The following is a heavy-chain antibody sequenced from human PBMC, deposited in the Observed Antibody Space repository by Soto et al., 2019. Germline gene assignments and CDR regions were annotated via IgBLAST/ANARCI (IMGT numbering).Heavy chain of an antibody. CDR2: ISYDGSNK. J-gene: IGHJ4*02. D-gene: IGHD3-10*01. CDR1: GFTFSSYG. CDR3: AKAYYSGSGSPHFP. Sequence: GGSLRLSCAASGFTFSSYGMHWVRQAPGKGLEWVAVISYDGSNKYYADSVKGRFTISRDNSKNTLYLQMNSLRAEDTAVYYCAKAYYSGSGSPHFPWGQGTLVTVSS. V-gene: IGHV3-30*18.